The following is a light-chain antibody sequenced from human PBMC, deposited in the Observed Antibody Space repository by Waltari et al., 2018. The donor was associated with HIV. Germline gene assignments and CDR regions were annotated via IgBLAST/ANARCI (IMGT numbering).Light chain of an antibody. Sequence: EIVMTQSPATLSVSPGERATLSCRASQRVSSNLAWYQQKPGQAPRLLIDGASSRATGSPARFSGSGSGTEFTLNISSLQSEDVAVYYCQQYNNWPPYTFGQGTKLEIK. CDR1: QRVSSN. J-gene: IGKJ2*01. CDR3: QQYNNWPPYT. V-gene: IGKV3-15*01. CDR2: GAS.